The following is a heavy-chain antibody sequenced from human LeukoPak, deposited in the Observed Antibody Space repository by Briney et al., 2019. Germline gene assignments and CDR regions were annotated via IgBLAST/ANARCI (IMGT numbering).Heavy chain of an antibody. CDR2: ISYSGST. V-gene: IGHV4-59*08. Sequence: SETLSLTCTVSGGSISSYYWTWIRQPPGKGLEWIGYISYSGSTNYNPSLESRVTISVDTSKNQFSLKMSSVTAADTAVYYCARHGRSSGWSSEFAWWGQGTLVTVSS. CDR1: GGSISSYY. CDR3: ARHGRSSGWSSEFAW. J-gene: IGHJ4*02. D-gene: IGHD6-19*01.